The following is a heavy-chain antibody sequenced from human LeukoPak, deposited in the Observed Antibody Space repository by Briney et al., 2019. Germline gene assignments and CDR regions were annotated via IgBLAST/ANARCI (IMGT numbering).Heavy chain of an antibody. J-gene: IGHJ4*02. CDR3: MRVHGGYDYY. CDR1: GGSISFNGYH. Sequence: SETLSLTCTVSGGSISFNGYHWGWFCQSPGKGLELIGTFDHSGSSYYNPSLKSRGTISVDTSKKYVSLKLSSVTAADTAVYYCMRVHGGYDYYWGQGTLVTVSS. CDR2: FDHSGSS. V-gene: IGHV4-39*07. D-gene: IGHD5-12*01.